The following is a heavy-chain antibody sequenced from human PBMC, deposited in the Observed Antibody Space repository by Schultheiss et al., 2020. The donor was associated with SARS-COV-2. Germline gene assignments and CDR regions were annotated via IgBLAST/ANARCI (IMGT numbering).Heavy chain of an antibody. V-gene: IGHV3-23*01. CDR2: ISAGGENT. CDR3: AKEQGSRLPFDY. D-gene: IGHD2-15*01. Sequence: GGSLRLSCAVSGFTVSASYMSWVRQAPGKGLEWVSAISAGGENTYYADSMQGRVTISRDNSKDILYLQVNSLRAEDTALYYCAKEQGSRLPFDYWGQGAQVTVSS. CDR1: GFTVSASY. J-gene: IGHJ4*02.